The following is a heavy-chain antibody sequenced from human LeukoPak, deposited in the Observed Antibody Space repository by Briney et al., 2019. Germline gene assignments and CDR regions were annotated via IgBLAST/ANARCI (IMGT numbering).Heavy chain of an antibody. D-gene: IGHD3-9*01. Sequence: ASVKVSCKTSGYTFTSYAMNWVRQAPGQGLEWMGWINTNTGNPTYAQGFTGRFVFSLDTSVSTAYLQISSLKAEDTAVYYCARGPLDILTGYYNPYYFDYWGQGTLVTVSS. CDR2: INTNTGNP. CDR3: ARGPLDILTGYYNPYYFDY. CDR1: GYTFTSYA. V-gene: IGHV7-4-1*02. J-gene: IGHJ4*02.